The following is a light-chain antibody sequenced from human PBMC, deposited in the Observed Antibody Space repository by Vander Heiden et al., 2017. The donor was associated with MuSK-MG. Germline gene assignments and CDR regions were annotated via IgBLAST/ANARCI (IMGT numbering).Light chain of an antibody. Sequence: EIVLTQSPATLSLSPGEGASLSCRASQSVRTFLAWYQQKPGQAPRLLIYDTSRRAAGIPARFSGSGSGTDFTLTISSLEPEDFAVYYCQQRSNCPQTFGQGTKLEIK. J-gene: IGKJ2*01. CDR3: QQRSNCPQT. CDR1: QSVRTF. CDR2: DTS. V-gene: IGKV3-11*01.